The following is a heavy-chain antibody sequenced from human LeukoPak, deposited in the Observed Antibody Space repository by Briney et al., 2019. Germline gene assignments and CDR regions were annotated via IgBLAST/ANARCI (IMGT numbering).Heavy chain of an antibody. CDR3: ARGYDSSGYYTYYFDY. D-gene: IGHD3-22*01. CDR2: ISYDGSNK. V-gene: IGHV3-30*09. CDR1: GFTFSSYA. Sequence: GRSLRLSCAASGFTFSSYAMHWVRQAPGKGLEWVAVISYDGSNKYYAESVKGRFAISRDNSKNTLYQQMNSLRAEDTAVYYCARGYDSSGYYTYYFDYWGQGTLVTVSS. J-gene: IGHJ4*02.